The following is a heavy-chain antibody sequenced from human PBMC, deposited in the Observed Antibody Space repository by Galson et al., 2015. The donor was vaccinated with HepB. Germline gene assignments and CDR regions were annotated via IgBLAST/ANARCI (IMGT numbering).Heavy chain of an antibody. CDR1: GFSFNNYA. CDR3: ASQWGTSTETMDV. CDR2: ISYDGNNK. Sequence: SLRLSCAASGFSFNNYAMHWVRRAPGKGLEWVAVISYDGNNKYYVDSVKGRLSISRDNARNTLYLQMNSLRAEDTAIYYCASQWGTSTETMDVWGQGTTVTVSS. J-gene: IGHJ6*02. D-gene: IGHD2/OR15-2a*01. V-gene: IGHV3-30-3*01.